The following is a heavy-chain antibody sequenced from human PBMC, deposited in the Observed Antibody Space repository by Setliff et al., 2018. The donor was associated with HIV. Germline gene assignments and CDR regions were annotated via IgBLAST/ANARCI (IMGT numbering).Heavy chain of an antibody. CDR1: GGSISSYY. D-gene: IGHD2-21*01. Sequence: SETLSLTCTVSGGSISSYYWSWIRQPPGNGLEWIGYIYYSGSTNYNPSLKSRFIISRDNANNSLYLQMNNLRVEDTAVYYCARDREVVVPHDAFDLWGRGTLVTVSS. CDR3: ARDREVVVPHDAFDL. J-gene: IGHJ3*01. CDR2: IYYSGST. V-gene: IGHV4-4*08.